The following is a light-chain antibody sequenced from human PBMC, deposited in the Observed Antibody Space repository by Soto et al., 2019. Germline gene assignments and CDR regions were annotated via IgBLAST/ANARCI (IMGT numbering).Light chain of an antibody. V-gene: IGKV3-20*01. J-gene: IGKJ1*01. CDR3: QQYGSSSWT. CDR1: QSVGSIY. Sequence: EIVLTQSPGTLSLSPGERATLSCRASQSVGSIYLYWYQHKPGQAPRLLIYGASSRATGIPDRFSGSGSGKDFTLTISRLEPEDFAVYYCQQYGSSSWTFGRGTTVEIK. CDR2: GAS.